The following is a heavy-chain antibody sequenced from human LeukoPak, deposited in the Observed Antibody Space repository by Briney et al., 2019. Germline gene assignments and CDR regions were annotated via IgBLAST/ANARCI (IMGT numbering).Heavy chain of an antibody. V-gene: IGHV3-23*01. Sequence: GGSLRLSCAASGFTFSSYAMSWVRQAPGKGLEWVSAISGSGGSTYYADSVKGRFTISRDNSKNTLYLQMNSLRAEDTAVYYCAKPPPWQGKDRLRIVVVPAAIVFNAFDIWGQGTMVTVSS. D-gene: IGHD2-2*01. CDR3: AKPPPWQGKDRLRIVVVPAAIVFNAFDI. CDR2: ISGSGGST. CDR1: GFTFSSYA. J-gene: IGHJ3*02.